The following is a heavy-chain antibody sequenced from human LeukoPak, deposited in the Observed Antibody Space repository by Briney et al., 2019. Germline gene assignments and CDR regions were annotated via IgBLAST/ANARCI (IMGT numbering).Heavy chain of an antibody. D-gene: IGHD3-22*01. CDR1: GFTFSSYA. CDR2: ISGSGGST. Sequence: GGSLRLSCAASGFTFSSYAMSWVRQAPAKGLEWVSAISGSGGSTYYADSVKGRFTISRDNSKNTLYLQMNSLRAEDTAVYYCAKAIVVVIGYFDYWGQGTLVTVSS. J-gene: IGHJ4*02. V-gene: IGHV3-23*01. CDR3: AKAIVVVIGYFDY.